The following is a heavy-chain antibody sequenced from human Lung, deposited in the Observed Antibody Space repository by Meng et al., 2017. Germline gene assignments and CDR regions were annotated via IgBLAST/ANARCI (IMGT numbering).Heavy chain of an antibody. CDR3: ARGTRVSCTGVICYPFDF. Sequence: EVQLLESGGCLVQPGGSLRLSCAASVCTFSNYAMSWVRQAPEKGLEWVSATAATDGGTYHAASVRGRFTISRDNSKNTLSLQMNSLRADDTAIYYCARGTRVSCTGVICYPFDFWGQGTLVTVSS. J-gene: IGHJ4*02. CDR1: VCTFSNYA. V-gene: IGHV3-23*01. D-gene: IGHD2-8*02. CDR2: TAATDGGT.